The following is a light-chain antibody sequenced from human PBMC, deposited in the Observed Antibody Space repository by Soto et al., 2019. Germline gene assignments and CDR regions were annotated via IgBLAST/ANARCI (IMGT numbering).Light chain of an antibody. J-gene: IGKJ1*01. V-gene: IGKV3-20*01. CDR3: QQGFTTPWT. CDR1: QSVRTND. CDR2: GAS. Sequence: ENVLTQSPGTLSLSPGERATLSCRASQSVRTNDLAWYQQKPGQAPRLLVYGASNRVPGIPDRFSGSGSGTDFTLTISRLEPEDSATYYCQQGFTTPWTFGQGTKVEIK.